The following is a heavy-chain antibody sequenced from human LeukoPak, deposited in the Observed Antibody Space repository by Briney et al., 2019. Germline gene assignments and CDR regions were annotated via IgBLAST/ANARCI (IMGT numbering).Heavy chain of an antibody. CDR3: ARLVGNYNYSYMDV. CDR2: IYHSGST. Sequence: SETLSLTCIVSGFSISSAYYWGWIRQPPGKGLEGIGTIYHSGSTYYNPSFKSRVTMSVDMSMNHFSLKLRSVTAADTAVYYCARLVGNYNYSYMDVWGKGTTVTVSS. CDR1: GFSISSAYY. D-gene: IGHD2-8*01. V-gene: IGHV4-38-2*02. J-gene: IGHJ6*03.